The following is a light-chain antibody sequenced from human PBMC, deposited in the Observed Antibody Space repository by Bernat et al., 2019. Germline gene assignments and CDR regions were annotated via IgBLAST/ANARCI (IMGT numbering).Light chain of an antibody. CDR2: DVS. V-gene: IGLV2-11*01. Sequence: QSALTQPRSVSGSPGQSVTISCTGTSSDVGGYNYVSWYQQHPGKAPKLMIYDVSKRPSGVPDRFSGYKSGNTASLTISGLQAGDEADYYCCSYAGSRYFFGTGTKVTVL. CDR1: SSDVGGYNY. CDR3: CSYAGSRYF. J-gene: IGLJ1*01.